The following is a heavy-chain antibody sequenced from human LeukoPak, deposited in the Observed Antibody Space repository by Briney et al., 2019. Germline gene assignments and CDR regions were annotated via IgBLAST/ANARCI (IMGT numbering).Heavy chain of an antibody. V-gene: IGHV4-59*08. Sequence: PSETLSLTCTLSGGSISSYYWSWIRQPPGKGLEWIGYIYYSGSTNYNPSLKSRVTISVDTSKNQFSLKLSSVTAADTAVYYCARRLYSSGEFDYWGQGTLVTVSS. D-gene: IGHD6-19*01. CDR1: GGSISSYY. CDR3: ARRLYSSGEFDY. J-gene: IGHJ4*02. CDR2: IYYSGST.